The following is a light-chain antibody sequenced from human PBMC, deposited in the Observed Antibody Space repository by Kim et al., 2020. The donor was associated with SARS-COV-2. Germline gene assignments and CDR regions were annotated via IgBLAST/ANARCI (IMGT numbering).Light chain of an antibody. CDR1: NSIIRVYS. J-gene: IGLJ1*01. CDR3: ASWDESLNGYV. Sequence: GQGVSISCSGSNSIIRVYSVYWYQQVPATGPKLLVDSNNQRPSGVPDRFSGSKSGTSASLAISGLQSEDEAIYYCASWDESLNGYVFGPGTKVTVL. CDR2: SNN. V-gene: IGLV1-44*01.